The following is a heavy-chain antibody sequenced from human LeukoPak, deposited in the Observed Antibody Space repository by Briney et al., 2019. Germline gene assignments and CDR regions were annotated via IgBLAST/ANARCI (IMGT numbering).Heavy chain of an antibody. Sequence: SETLSLACTVSGHSISGGYYWGWIRQPPGKGLEWIGSIYHSGNTYYNPSLKSRVTISVDTSKNQFSLKLSSVTAADTAVYYCARHLLVLWFGENNNWFDPWGQGTLVTVSS. J-gene: IGHJ5*02. V-gene: IGHV4-38-2*02. CDR3: ARHLLVLWFGENNNWFDP. CDR2: IYHSGNT. D-gene: IGHD3-10*01. CDR1: GHSISGGYY.